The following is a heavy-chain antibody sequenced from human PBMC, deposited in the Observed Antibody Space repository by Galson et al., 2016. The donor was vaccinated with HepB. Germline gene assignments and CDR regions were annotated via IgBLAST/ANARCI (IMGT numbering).Heavy chain of an antibody. CDR2: IFPSGGT. D-gene: IGHD2-2*01. CDR1: GLTVSSSH. Sequence: SLRLSCAASGLTVSSSHMGWVRQAPGKGLEWVSVIFPSGGTTTAASVRGRFLVARDSANNTLYLQMNSLRAEDTAVYYCAKDLPPLTDLVLPDAGFDYWGQGTLVTVSS. V-gene: IGHV3-53*01. CDR3: AKDLPPLTDLVLPDAGFDY. J-gene: IGHJ4*02.